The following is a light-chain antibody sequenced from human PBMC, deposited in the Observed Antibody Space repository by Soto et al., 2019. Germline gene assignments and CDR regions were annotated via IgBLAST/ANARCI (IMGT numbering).Light chain of an antibody. V-gene: IGLV1-40*01. CDR2: GNR. CDR3: QAYDYSLTAFV. J-gene: IGLJ3*02. Sequence: QSVLTQPPSVSGAPGQRVTISCTGNNSNLGAGYDVHWYQQLPGAAAKLVVFGNRNRPSGVPERFSGSKSGTSASLAITGLQAEDEAHYYCQAYDYSLTAFVFGGGTKLTVL. CDR1: NSNLGAGYD.